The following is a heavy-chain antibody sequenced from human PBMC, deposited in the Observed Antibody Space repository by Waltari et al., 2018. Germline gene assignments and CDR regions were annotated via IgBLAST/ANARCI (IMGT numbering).Heavy chain of an antibody. CDR3: ATALGDSSSASRPFDF. D-gene: IGHD6-19*01. V-gene: IGHV1-69-2*01. CDR1: GSTFSDHY. J-gene: IGHJ3*01. Sequence: EVQLLQSGAELKEPGTTVRISCQVSGSTFSDHYQHWVQQAPGKGLRWMGLVDPEDGETIYADNFQGRVTISADTSTDTAFMELSSLRSEDTAVFYCATALGDSSSASRPFDFWGQGTMITVSS. CDR2: VDPEDGET.